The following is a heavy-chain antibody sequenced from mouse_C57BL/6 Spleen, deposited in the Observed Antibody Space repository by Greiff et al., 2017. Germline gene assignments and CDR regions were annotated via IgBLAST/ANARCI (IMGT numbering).Heavy chain of an antibody. Sequence: EVMLVESGPELVKPGASVKIPCKASGYTFTDYNMDWVKQSHGKSLEWIGDINPNNGGTIYNQKFKGKATLTVDKSSSTAYMELRSLTSEDTAVYYCARFDFTRYYAMDYWGQGTSVTVSS. J-gene: IGHJ4*01. CDR3: ARFDFTRYYAMDY. V-gene: IGHV1-18*01. CDR2: INPNNGGT. CDR1: GYTFTDYN.